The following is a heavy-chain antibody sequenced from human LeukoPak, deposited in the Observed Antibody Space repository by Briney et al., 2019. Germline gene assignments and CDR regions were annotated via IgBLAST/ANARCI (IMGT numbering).Heavy chain of an antibody. J-gene: IGHJ5*02. Sequence: SVKVSCKASGGTFSNYAITWVRQAPGQGLEWMGGIIPIFGTANYAQKFQGRVTITADESTTTVYMEMSRLRSEDTAVYYCARGPQGGYNYNWFDPWGQGTLGTVSS. CDR2: IIPIFGTA. CDR1: GGTFSNYA. V-gene: IGHV1-69*01. CDR3: ARGPQGGYNYNWFDP. D-gene: IGHD5-24*01.